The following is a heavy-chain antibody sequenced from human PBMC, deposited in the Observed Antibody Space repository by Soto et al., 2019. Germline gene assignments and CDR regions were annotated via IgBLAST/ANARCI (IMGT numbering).Heavy chain of an antibody. J-gene: IGHJ5*02. CDR3: ARARSGGTRSFSWFDP. V-gene: IGHV4-39*01. Sequence: SETLSLTCTVSGGSISSSSYYWGWIRQPPGKGLEWIGSIYYSGSTYYNPSLKSRVTISVDTSKNQFSLKLSSVTAADTAVYYCARARSGGTRSFSWFDPWGQGTLVTVSS. CDR2: IYYSGST. CDR1: GGSISSSSYY. D-gene: IGHD1-7*01.